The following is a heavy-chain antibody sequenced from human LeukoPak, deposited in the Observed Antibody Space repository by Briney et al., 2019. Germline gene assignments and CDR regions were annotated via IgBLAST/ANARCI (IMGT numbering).Heavy chain of an antibody. CDR3: ARIITGGQWLAPVFSGWWYMDV. V-gene: IGHV4-59*01. CDR2: IYYSGST. CDR1: GGSISSYY. J-gene: IGHJ6*03. Sequence: SETLSLTCTVSGGSISSYYWSWIRQPPGKGLEWIGYIYYSGSTNYNPSLKSRVTISVDTSKNQFSLKLSSVTAADTAVYYCARIITGGQWLAPVFSGWWYMDVWGKGTTVTISS. D-gene: IGHD6-19*01.